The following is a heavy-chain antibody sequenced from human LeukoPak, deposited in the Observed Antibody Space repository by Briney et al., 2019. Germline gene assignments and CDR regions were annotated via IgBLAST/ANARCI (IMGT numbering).Heavy chain of an antibody. J-gene: IGHJ4*02. CDR3: AAWTDRGYSY. D-gene: IGHD5-12*01. CDR1: GFTFSRSW. V-gene: IGHV3-7*01. CDR2: INPDGDGM. Sequence: QPGGSLRLSCTASGFTFSRSWMNWIREAPGKGLEWAANINPDGDGMRFVDSVKGRFTMSRDNAQSSLHLQMNSLRVEDTAFYYCAAWTDRGYSYWGQGVLVTVSS.